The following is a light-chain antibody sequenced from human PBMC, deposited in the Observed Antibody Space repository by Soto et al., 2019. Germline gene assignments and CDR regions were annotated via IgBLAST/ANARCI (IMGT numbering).Light chain of an antibody. CDR2: GAS. CDR3: QQYGSSTRT. Sequence: IVLTQSPGTLSLSPGERPTLSDRVSQSVMTGYLAWHRQKQGQAPRLXIYGASSRATGIQDRFSGSGAGSGCNLTISRLEPEDVDVDSCQQYGSSTRTFGQGTKVDIK. J-gene: IGKJ1*01. CDR1: QSVMTGY. V-gene: IGKV3-20*01.